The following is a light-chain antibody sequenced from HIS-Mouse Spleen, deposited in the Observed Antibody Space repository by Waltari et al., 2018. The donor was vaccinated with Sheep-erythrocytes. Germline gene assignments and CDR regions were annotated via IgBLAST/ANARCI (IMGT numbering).Light chain of an antibody. CDR3: QAWDSSTVV. CDR1: KLGDKY. V-gene: IGLV3-1*01. CDR2: QDS. J-gene: IGLJ2*01. Sequence: SYELTQPPSVSVSPGQTASITCSGDKLGDKYACWYQRKPGQSPLLVIYQDSKRPSGIPGRFSGSNSGNTATLTISGTQAMDEADYYCQAWDSSTVVFGGGTKLTVL.